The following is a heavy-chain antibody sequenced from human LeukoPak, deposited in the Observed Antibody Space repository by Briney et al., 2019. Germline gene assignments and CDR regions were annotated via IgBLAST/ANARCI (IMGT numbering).Heavy chain of an antibody. CDR2: IIPIFGTA. V-gene: IGHV1-69*05. J-gene: IGHJ3*02. CDR3: ASRRRDYYDSSGYPHDAFDI. CDR1: GGTFSSYA. Sequence: ASVKVSCKASGGTFSSYAISWVRQAPGRGLEWMGGIIPIFGTANYAQKFQGRVTITTDESTSTAYMELSSLRSEDTAVYYCASRRRDYYDSSGYPHDAFDIWGQGTMVTVSS. D-gene: IGHD3-22*01.